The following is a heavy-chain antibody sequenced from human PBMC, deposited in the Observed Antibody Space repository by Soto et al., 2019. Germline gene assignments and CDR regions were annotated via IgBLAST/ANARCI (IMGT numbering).Heavy chain of an antibody. J-gene: IGHJ6*02. CDR1: GGSFSGFY. CDR3: AGRRQSRKRNYYYYGMDV. D-gene: IGHD6-13*01. Sequence: QVQLQQWGAGLLKPSETLSLTCAVYGGSFSGFYWSWIRQPPGKGLEWIGEINHSGSTNYNPSLKSRVTISVDTSKNQFSLKLSSVTAADTAVYYCAGRRQSRKRNYYYYGMDVWGQGTTVTVSS. CDR2: INHSGST. V-gene: IGHV4-34*01.